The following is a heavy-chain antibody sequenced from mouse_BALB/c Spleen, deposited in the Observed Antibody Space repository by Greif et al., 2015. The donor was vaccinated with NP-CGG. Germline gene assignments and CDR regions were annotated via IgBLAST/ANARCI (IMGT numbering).Heavy chain of an antibody. CDR2: INPNNGGS. D-gene: IGHD2-1*01. CDR3: VRKRYGNWYFDV. Sequence: VQLQQSGPELVKPGASVKISCKTSGYTFTEYTMHWVKQSHGKSLEWIGGINPNNGGSIYNQKFKGKATLTEDRSSSTAYMELRSLTSDDSAVYYCVRKRYGNWYFDVWGAGTTVTVSS. J-gene: IGHJ1*01. V-gene: IGHV1-18*01. CDR1: GYTFTEYT.